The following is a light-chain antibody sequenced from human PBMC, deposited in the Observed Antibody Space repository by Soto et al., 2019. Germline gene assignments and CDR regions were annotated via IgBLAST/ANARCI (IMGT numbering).Light chain of an antibody. CDR2: END. V-gene: IGLV1-51*02. CDR3: GKWDSSLNIFV. Sequence: QSVLTQPPSVSAAPGQKVTMSCSGGSSNIGNYSVSWHQQLPGTAPKLVIYENDKRPSGIPDRFSGSKSGTSATLGITGLQTGDEADYYCGKWDSSLNIFVFGTGTKVTVL. J-gene: IGLJ1*01. CDR1: SSNIGNYS.